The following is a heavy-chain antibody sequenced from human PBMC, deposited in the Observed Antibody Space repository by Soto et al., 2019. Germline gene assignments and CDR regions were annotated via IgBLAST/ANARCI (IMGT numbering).Heavy chain of an antibody. D-gene: IGHD3-22*01. CDR3: ARGSGYYYWDDY. Sequence: ASVKVSCKASGYTFTSYAMYWVRQAPGQRLEWMGRINAGNGNTKYSQKFQGRVTITRDTSASTAYMELSSLRSEDTAVYYCARGSGYYYWDDYWGQGTLVTVSS. CDR2: INAGNGNT. V-gene: IGHV1-3*01. CDR1: GYTFTSYA. J-gene: IGHJ4*02.